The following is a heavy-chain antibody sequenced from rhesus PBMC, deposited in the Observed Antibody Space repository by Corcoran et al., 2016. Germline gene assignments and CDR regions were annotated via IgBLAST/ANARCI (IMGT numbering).Heavy chain of an antibody. D-gene: IGHD5-24*01. CDR1: GGSISDDYYW. Sequence: QVQLQESGPGLVKPSETLSLTCAVSGGSISDDYYWSWIRSWIRQPPGKGLEWIGYRYGSGGGTTNHPSLKNRGTISIDTAKNHFSLRLNFVTAADTAVYYCARARYSGYTYGAYFDYWGQGVLVTVSS. V-gene: IGHV4-106*01. CDR3: ARARYSGYTYGAYFDY. CDR2: RYGSGGGT. J-gene: IGHJ4*01.